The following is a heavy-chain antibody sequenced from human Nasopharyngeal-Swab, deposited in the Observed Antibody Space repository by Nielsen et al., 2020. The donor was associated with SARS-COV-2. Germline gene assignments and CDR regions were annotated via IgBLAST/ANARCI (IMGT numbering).Heavy chain of an antibody. D-gene: IGHD2-21*01. J-gene: IGHJ4*02. CDR1: GFSLSTSGIC. V-gene: IGHV2-70*11. Sequence: SGPTLVKPTQTLTLTCTFSGFSLSTSGICVSWIRQHPGKALEWLARIDWDDDKYYSTTLKTRLTISKDTSKNQVVLTMTTMDPVDTATYYCARTIYGFFDYWGQGTLVTVSS. CDR2: IDWDDDK. CDR3: ARTIYGFFDY.